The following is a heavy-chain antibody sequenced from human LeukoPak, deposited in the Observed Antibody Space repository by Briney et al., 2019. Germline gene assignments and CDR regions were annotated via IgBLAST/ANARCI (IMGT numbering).Heavy chain of an antibody. CDR1: GFTFSTYW. J-gene: IGHJ6*02. V-gene: IGHV3-74*03. CDR2: INNDGSST. D-gene: IGHD2-15*01. CDR3: YAAATYYYYYGMDV. Sequence: GGSLRLSCAASGFTFSTYWMQWVRQVPGKGLVWVSRINNDGSSTTYADSVKGRFTISRDNAKNTLYLQMNSLRAEDTAVYYCYAAATYYYYYGMDVWGQGTTVTVSS.